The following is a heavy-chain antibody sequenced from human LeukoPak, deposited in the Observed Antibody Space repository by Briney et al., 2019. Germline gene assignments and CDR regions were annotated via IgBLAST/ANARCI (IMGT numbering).Heavy chain of an antibody. D-gene: IGHD2-8*01. CDR2: INPNSGGT. J-gene: IGHJ3*02. Sequence: ASVKVSCKASGYTFTGYYMHWVRQAPGQGLEWMGWINPNSGGTNYAQKFQGRVTMTRDTSISTAYMELSRLRSDDTAVYYCARLYCTNGVCYTPFDAFDIWGQGTMVTVSS. CDR3: ARLYCTNGVCYTPFDAFDI. CDR1: GYTFTGYY. V-gene: IGHV1-2*02.